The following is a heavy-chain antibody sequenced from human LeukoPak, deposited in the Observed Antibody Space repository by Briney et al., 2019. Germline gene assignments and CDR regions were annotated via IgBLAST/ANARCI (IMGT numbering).Heavy chain of an antibody. V-gene: IGHV1-2*06. CDR2: INPNTGGT. CDR3: AKVPPSITAAGNWLGP. J-gene: IGHJ5*02. Sequence: GASVKVSCKASGYTFTGYYIHWVRQAPGQGLEWMGRINPNTGGTDYAQKFQGRVIMTRDTSITTAYMELNRLTSDDTAIYYCAKVPPSITAAGNWLGPWGQGALVTVSS. CDR1: GYTFTGYY. D-gene: IGHD6-13*01.